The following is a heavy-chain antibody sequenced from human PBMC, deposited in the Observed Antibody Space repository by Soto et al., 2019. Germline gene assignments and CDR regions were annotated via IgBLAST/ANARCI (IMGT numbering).Heavy chain of an antibody. V-gene: IGHV4-61*08. CDR1: GDSVSSGAYY. D-gene: IGHD1-26*01. J-gene: IGHJ5*02. CDR3: SRVKRSTSPLDP. CDR2: VYYSGST. Sequence: QVQLQESGPGLVKPSETLSLTCSVSGDSVSSGAYYWSWIRQPPGKGLEWIGHVYYSGSTSYNPSLETGVTILVDTSKNQFSLKLTSVTPADTAIYYCSRVKRSTSPLDPWGQGTLVTVSS.